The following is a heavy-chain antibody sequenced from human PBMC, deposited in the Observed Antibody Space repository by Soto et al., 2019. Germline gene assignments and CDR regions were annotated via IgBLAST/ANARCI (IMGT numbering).Heavy chain of an antibody. V-gene: IGHV3-30*18. CDR3: AKDLGSSGWHYYYYYYGMDV. J-gene: IGHJ6*02. D-gene: IGHD6-19*01. Sequence: PGGSLRLSCTASGFTFSSYGMHWARQAPGKGLEWVAVISYNGRNEYYADSVKGRFTISRDNSMNTVFLQMSSLRPEDTGVYHCAKDLGSSGWHYYYYYYGMDVWGQGTTVTVSS. CDR1: GFTFSSYG. CDR2: ISYNGRNE.